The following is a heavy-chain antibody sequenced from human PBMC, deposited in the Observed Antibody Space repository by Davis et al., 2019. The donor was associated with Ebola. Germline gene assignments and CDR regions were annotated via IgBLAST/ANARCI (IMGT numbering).Heavy chain of an antibody. D-gene: IGHD1-26*01. J-gene: IGHJ4*02. Sequence: GESLKISCSASGFPFSTFQMHWVRQAPGKGLVWVSHINGDSSTTTYADSVKGRFTISRDNAKKTLYLQMNSLKTEDTAVYYCTSRGGNYWGQGTLVTVSS. V-gene: IGHV3-74*01. CDR2: INGDSSTT. CDR3: TSRGGNY. CDR1: GFPFSTFQ.